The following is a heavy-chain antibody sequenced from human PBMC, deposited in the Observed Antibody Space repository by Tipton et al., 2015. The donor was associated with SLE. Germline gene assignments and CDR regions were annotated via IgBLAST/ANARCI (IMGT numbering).Heavy chain of an antibody. Sequence: SLRLSCAASGFTFSSYWMSWVRQAPGKGLEWVANIKQDGSEKYYVDSVKGRFTISRDNAKNSLYLQMNSLRAEDTAVYYCARVQGSEIPRGYDFDYWGQGTLVTVSS. CDR3: ARVQGSEIPRGYDFDY. D-gene: IGHD2-15*01. CDR2: IKQDGSEK. J-gene: IGHJ4*02. CDR1: GFTFSSYW. V-gene: IGHV3-7*01.